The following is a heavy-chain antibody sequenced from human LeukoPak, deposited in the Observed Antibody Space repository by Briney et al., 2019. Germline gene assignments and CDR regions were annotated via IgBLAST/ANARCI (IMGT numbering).Heavy chain of an antibody. V-gene: IGHV4-59*12. CDR2: IYYSGST. J-gene: IGHJ4*02. D-gene: IGHD4-17*01. CDR3: ARVRHDYGDLFDY. CDR1: GGSISSYY. Sequence: SETLSLTCTVSGGSISSYYWSWIRQPPGKGLEWIGYIYYSGSTNYNPSLKSRVTISVDTSKNQFSLKLSSVTAADTAVYYCARVRHDYGDLFDYWGQGTLVTVSS.